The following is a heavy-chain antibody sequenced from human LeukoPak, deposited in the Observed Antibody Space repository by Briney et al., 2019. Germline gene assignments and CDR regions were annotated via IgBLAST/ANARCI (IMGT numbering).Heavy chain of an antibody. V-gene: IGHV4-4*02. Sequence: PSETLSLTCAVSGGSISSSNWWSWVRQPPGKGLEWIGEIYHSGSTNYNPSLKSRATISVDKSKNQFSLKLSSVTAADTAVYYCARAPSYYYDSSGSLPYWGQGTLVTVSS. D-gene: IGHD3-22*01. CDR1: GGSISSSNW. CDR2: IYHSGST. J-gene: IGHJ4*02. CDR3: ARAPSYYYDSSGSLPY.